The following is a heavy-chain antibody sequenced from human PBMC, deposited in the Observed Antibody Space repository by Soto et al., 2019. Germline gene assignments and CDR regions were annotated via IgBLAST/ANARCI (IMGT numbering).Heavy chain of an antibody. Sequence: GSLRLSCAASGFTFSSYAMHGVRQAPGKGLEWVAVISYDGSNKYYADSVKGRFTISRDNSKNTLYLQMNSLRAEDTAVYYCAREVVVATYYYYYGMDVWGQGTTGTVSS. CDR2: ISYDGSNK. J-gene: IGHJ6*02. D-gene: IGHD2-15*01. CDR1: GFTFSSYA. CDR3: AREVVVATYYYYYGMDV. V-gene: IGHV3-30-3*01.